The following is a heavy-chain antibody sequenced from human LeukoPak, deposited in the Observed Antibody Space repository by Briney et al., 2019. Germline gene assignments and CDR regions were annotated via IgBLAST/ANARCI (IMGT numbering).Heavy chain of an antibody. D-gene: IGHD1-26*01. CDR2: ITWDGGST. CDR3: ARERRRVIDY. CDR1: GFTFDDYT. V-gene: IGHV3-43*01. J-gene: IGHJ4*02. Sequence: GGSLRLSCAASGFTFDDYTMHWVRQVPGKGLQWVSLITWDGGSTFYADSVKGRFTISRDNGRKSLSLQMYGLSTEDTALYYCARERRRVIDYWGQGTLVTVSS.